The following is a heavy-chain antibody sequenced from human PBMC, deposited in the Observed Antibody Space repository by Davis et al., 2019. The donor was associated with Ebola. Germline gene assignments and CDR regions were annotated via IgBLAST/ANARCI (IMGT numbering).Heavy chain of an antibody. J-gene: IGHJ4*02. V-gene: IGHV3-23*01. Sequence: GESLKISCAASGFTFSSYAMSWVRQAPGKGLEWVSAISGSGGSTYYADSVKGRFTISRDNSKNTLYLQMNSLRAEDTAVYYCATSGGPDRYWGQGTLVTVSS. CDR1: GFTFSSYA. D-gene: IGHD6-19*01. CDR3: ATSGGPDRY. CDR2: ISGSGGST.